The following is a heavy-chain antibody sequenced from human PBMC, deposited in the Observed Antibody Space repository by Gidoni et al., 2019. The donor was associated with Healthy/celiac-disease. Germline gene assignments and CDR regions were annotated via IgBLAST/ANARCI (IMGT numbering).Heavy chain of an antibody. D-gene: IGHD3-16*01. J-gene: IGHJ4*02. Sequence: EVQLVESGGGVIQPGGSLRLSGAASGFTVSSNYMSWVRQAPGKGLEWVSVIYSGGSTYYADSVKGRFTISRDNSKNTLYLQMTSLRAEATAVYYCARGLRGRDWGQGTLVTVSS. CDR1: GFTVSSNY. CDR3: ARGLRGRD. V-gene: IGHV3-53*01. CDR2: IYSGGST.